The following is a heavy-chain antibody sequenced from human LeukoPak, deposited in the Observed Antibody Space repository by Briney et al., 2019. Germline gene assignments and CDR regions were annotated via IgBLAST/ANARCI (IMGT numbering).Heavy chain of an antibody. CDR3: ARETRGYSYGYWFDP. J-gene: IGHJ5*02. D-gene: IGHD5-18*01. CDR2: IYYSGST. CDR1: GGSISSGDYY. V-gene: IGHV4-61*08. Sequence: SETLSLTCTVSGGSISSGDYYWSWIRQPPGKGLEWIGYIYYSGSTNYNPSLKSRVTISVDTSKNQFSLKLSSATAADTAVYYCARETRGYSYGYWFDPWGQGTLVTVSS.